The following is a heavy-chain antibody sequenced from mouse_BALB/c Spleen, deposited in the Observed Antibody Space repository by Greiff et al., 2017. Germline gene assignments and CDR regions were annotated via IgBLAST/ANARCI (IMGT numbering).Heavy chain of an antibody. CDR1: GYTFTDYE. CDR2: IDPETGGT. V-gene: IGHV1-15*01. Sequence: QVQLKESGAELVRPGASVTLSCKASGYTFTDYEMHWVKQTPVHGLEWIGAIDPETGGTAYNQKFKGKATLTADKSSSTAYMELRSLTSEDSAVYYCTRNPYGSSYWYFDVWGAGTTVTVSS. D-gene: IGHD1-1*01. CDR3: TRNPYGSSYWYFDV. J-gene: IGHJ1*01.